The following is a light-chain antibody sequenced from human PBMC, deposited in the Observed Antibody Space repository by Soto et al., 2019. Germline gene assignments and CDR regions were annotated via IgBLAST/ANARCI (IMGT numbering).Light chain of an antibody. CDR1: QGIRID. CDR3: QQYHTYPQT. CDR2: DAS. V-gene: IGKV1-17*01. J-gene: IGKJ2*01. Sequence: DIQMTQSPSSLSASVGDRVTITCRASQGIRIDLGWYQQKPGKAPKRLIYDASNLQSGVPSRFSGSGSGTEFTLTISSLQPEDFATYYCQQYHTYPQTFGQGTRLEI.